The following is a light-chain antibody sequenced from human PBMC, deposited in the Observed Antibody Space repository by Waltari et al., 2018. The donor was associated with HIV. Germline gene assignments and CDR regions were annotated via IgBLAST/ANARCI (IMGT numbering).Light chain of an antibody. Sequence: QSALTQPASVSGSPGQSITISCTGTSSDVGSYNLVSWYQQHPGEAPKLMIYEVGKRPSGVSNRCSGSKSGNTASLTISGLQAEDEADYYCCSYAGSTTWVFGGGTRLTVL. CDR3: CSYAGSTTWV. CDR1: SSDVGSYNL. V-gene: IGLV2-23*02. J-gene: IGLJ3*02. CDR2: EVG.